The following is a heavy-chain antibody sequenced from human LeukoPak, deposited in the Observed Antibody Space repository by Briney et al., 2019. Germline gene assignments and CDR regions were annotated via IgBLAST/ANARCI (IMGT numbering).Heavy chain of an antibody. Sequence: GESLNISCQGSGYSFTSYWISWVRQIPGKGLEWMGRIDPSDSYTNYSPSYQGNDTISADKSISTAYLHWSSLKASDTAMYSCARLHPETSYAILTGYYQSRAYYYYGMDVWGKGTTVTVSS. D-gene: IGHD3-9*01. J-gene: IGHJ6*04. CDR1: GYSFTSYW. CDR2: IDPSDSYT. V-gene: IGHV5-10-1*01. CDR3: ARLHPETSYAILTGYYQSRAYYYYGMDV.